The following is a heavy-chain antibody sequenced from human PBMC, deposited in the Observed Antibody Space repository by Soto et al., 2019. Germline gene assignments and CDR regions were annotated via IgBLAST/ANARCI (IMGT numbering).Heavy chain of an antibody. V-gene: IGHV3-30-3*01. J-gene: IGHJ5*02. CDR1: GFTFSSYA. CDR3: ARDSPSRVS. Sequence: GGSLRLSCAASGFTFSSYAMHWVRQAPGKGLEWVAVISYDGSNKYYADSVKGRFTISRDNSKNTLYLQMNSLRAEDTAVYYCARDSPSRVSWGQGTLVTVSS. CDR2: ISYDGSNK. D-gene: IGHD6-6*01.